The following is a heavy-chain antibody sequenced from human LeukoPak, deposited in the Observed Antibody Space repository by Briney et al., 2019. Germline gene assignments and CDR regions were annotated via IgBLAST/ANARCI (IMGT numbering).Heavy chain of an antibody. CDR3: AAGVLVPVGFDF. J-gene: IGHJ5*01. CDR2: LHPADGVT. V-gene: IGHV1-24*01. D-gene: IGHD2-8*02. Sequence: ASVKVSCKVSGYTLTELSMYWVRQAPGKGLEWMGSLHPADGVTIYAQKFQGRTTMTEDTSTDTVYMELNSLRSEDTAVYYCAAGVLVPVGFDFWGQGTLVTVSS. CDR1: GYTLTELS.